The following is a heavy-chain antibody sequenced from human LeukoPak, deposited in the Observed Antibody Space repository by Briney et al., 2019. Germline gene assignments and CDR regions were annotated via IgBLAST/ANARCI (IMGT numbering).Heavy chain of an antibody. V-gene: IGHV3-7*01. D-gene: IGHD5-24*01. J-gene: IGHJ4*02. Sequence: PGGSLRLSCAASGFTFSSYEMNWVRQAPGKGLEWVANIKQDGSEKYYVDSVKGRFTISRDNAKNSLYLQMNSLRAEDTAVYYCARGGRDGYNSRFSVYFDYWGQGTLVTVSS. CDR2: IKQDGSEK. CDR3: ARGGRDGYNSRFSVYFDY. CDR1: GFTFSSYE.